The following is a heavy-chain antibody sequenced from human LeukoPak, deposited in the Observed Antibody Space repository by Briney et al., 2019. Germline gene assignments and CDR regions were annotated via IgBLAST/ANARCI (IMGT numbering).Heavy chain of an antibody. J-gene: IGHJ6*04. V-gene: IGHV3-23*01. D-gene: IGHD2-21*02. CDR2: ISGSGGST. Sequence: TGGSLRLSCAASGFTFSSYAMSWVRQAPGKGLEWVSAISGSGGSTYYADSVKGRFTISRDNSKNTLYLQMNSLRAEDTAVYYCAKDLVAYCGGDCYPEDLDVWGKGTTVTVSS. CDR3: AKDLVAYCGGDCYPEDLDV. CDR1: GFTFSSYA.